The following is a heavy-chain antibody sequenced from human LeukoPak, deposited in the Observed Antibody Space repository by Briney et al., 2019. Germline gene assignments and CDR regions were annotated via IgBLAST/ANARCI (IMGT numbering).Heavy chain of an antibody. J-gene: IGHJ4*02. CDR1: GGSISSSSYY. V-gene: IGHV4-39*07. Sequence: KPSETLSLTCTVSGGSISSSSYYWGWIRQPPGKGLVWIGSICYSGSTYYNLSLKSRVTISVDTSKNQFSLKLSSVTAADTAVYYCARLHGRPSMAPLRRKDEYYFDYWGQGTLVTVSS. CDR3: ARLHGRPSMAPLRRKDEYYFDY. CDR2: ICYSGST. D-gene: IGHD6-6*01.